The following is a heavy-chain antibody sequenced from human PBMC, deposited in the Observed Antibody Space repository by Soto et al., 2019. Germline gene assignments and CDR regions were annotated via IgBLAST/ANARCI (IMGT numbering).Heavy chain of an antibody. V-gene: IGHV3-33*01. D-gene: IGHD4-17*01. J-gene: IGHJ4*02. CDR1: GFTFSRYG. Sequence: QVHLVESGGGVVQPGRPLRLSYAASGFTFSRYGMHWVRQAPDKGLEWVGVIVRDGGQKQYADSVRGRFTISRDNSKNTLYLEMNSVTVEDTAVYYCARDDDFDDNGLDYWGQGTLVTVSS. CDR3: ARDDDFDDNGLDY. CDR2: IVRDGGQK.